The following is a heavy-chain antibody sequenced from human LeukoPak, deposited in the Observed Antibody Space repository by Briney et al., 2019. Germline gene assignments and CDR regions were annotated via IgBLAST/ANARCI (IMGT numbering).Heavy chain of an antibody. Sequence: GASLKVSSKASGYTFTSYYMHWVRQAPGQGLEWMGIINPSGGSTSYAQKFQGRVTMTRDTSTSTVYMELSSLRSEDTAVYYCAGDKTPTYYYDSSGYLFDYWGQGTLVTVSS. CDR3: AGDKTPTYYYDSSGYLFDY. CDR2: INPSGGST. D-gene: IGHD3-22*01. V-gene: IGHV1-46*01. CDR1: GYTFTSYY. J-gene: IGHJ4*02.